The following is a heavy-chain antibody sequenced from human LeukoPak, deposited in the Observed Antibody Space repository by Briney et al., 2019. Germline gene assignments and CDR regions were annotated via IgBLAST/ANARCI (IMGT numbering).Heavy chain of an antibody. CDR3: ARDGSDYGSGIN. V-gene: IGHV4-38-2*02. CDR1: GYSISSGYY. D-gene: IGHD3-10*01. J-gene: IGHJ4*02. Sequence: PSETLSLTCTVSGYSISSGYYWGWIRQPPGKGLEWIGSIYHSGSTYYNPSLKSRVTISVDTSKNQFSLKLSSVTAADTAVYYCARDGSDYGSGINWGQGTLVTVSS. CDR2: IYHSGST.